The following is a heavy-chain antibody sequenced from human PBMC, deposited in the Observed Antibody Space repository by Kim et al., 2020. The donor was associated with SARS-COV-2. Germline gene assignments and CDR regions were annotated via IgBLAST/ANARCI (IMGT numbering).Heavy chain of an antibody. CDR2: ISGSGDSA. CDR3: AKYDGICSGGTCYRD. V-gene: IGHV3-23*01. Sequence: GGSLRLSCAASGFTLRFYVMNWVRQAPGKGLEWVSAISGSGDSAYYADSVKGRFTISRDNSKNTVYLEMISLRAEDTALYYCAKYDGICSGGTCYRDWGQGNLVTVSA. J-gene: IGHJ4*02. CDR1: GFTLRFYV. D-gene: IGHD2-15*01.